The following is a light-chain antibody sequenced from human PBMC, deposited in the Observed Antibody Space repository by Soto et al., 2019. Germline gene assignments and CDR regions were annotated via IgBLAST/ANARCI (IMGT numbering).Light chain of an antibody. CDR1: SSNIGSSN. V-gene: IGLV1-44*01. CDR2: SDN. J-gene: IGLJ3*02. CDR3: AAWEDSLNGWV. Sequence: QSVLTQPPSASGTPGQRVTISCSGSSSNIGSSNVNWYRQFPGPAPKFLIFSDNQRPSGVPERFSGSKSGTSASLAISGLQSEDEADYYCAAWEDSLNGWVFGGGTKLTVL.